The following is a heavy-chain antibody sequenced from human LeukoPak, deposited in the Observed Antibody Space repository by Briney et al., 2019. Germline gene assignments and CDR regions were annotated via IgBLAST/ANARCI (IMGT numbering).Heavy chain of an antibody. D-gene: IGHD3-22*01. Sequence: SGGSLRLSCAASGFTFSSYGMHWVRQAPGKGLEWVAFIRYDGSNKYYADSVKGRFTISRDNSKNTLYLQMNSLRAEDTAVYYCAKDRWRWYYYEDYWGQGTPVTVSS. J-gene: IGHJ4*02. V-gene: IGHV3-30*02. CDR1: GFTFSSYG. CDR2: IRYDGSNK. CDR3: AKDRWRWYYYEDY.